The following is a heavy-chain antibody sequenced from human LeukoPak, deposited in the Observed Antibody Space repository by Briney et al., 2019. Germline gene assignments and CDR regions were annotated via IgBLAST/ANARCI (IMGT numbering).Heavy chain of an antibody. J-gene: IGHJ6*03. Sequence: GASVKVSCKASGYTFTSYGITWVRQAPGQGLEWMGWISTYNGNTNYAQKLQGRVTMTKDTSTSTAYMELRSLRSDDTAVYYCARDNALDYGDYKGYYYYYYMDVWGKGTTVTVSS. CDR2: ISTYNGNT. CDR1: GYTFTSYG. CDR3: ARDNALDYGDYKGYYYYYYMDV. D-gene: IGHD4-17*01. V-gene: IGHV1-18*01.